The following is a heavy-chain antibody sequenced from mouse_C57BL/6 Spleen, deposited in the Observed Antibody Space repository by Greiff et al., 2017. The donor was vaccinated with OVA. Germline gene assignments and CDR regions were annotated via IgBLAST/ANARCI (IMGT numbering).Heavy chain of an antibody. Sequence: VQLQQSGAELVRPGTSVKVSCKASGYAFTNYLIEWVKQRPGQGLEWIGVINPGSGGTNYNEKFKGKATLTADKSSSTAYMQLSSLTSEDSAVYFCARGDEGFAYWGQGTLVTVSA. CDR3: ARGDEGFAY. D-gene: IGHD3-3*01. V-gene: IGHV1-54*01. J-gene: IGHJ3*01. CDR2: INPGSGGT. CDR1: GYAFTNYL.